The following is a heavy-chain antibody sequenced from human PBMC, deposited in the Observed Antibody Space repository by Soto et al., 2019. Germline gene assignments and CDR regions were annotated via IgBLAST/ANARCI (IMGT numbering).Heavy chain of an antibody. V-gene: IGHV3-21*01. Sequence: GGSLRLSCAASGFTFSSYSMNWVRQAPGKGLEWVSSISSSSSYIYYADSVKGRFTISRDNAKNSLYLQMNSLRAEDTAVYYCARGWHYDILTGYYNFDYWGQGTLVTVSS. D-gene: IGHD3-9*01. CDR3: ARGWHYDILTGYYNFDY. J-gene: IGHJ4*02. CDR2: ISSSSSYI. CDR1: GFTFSSYS.